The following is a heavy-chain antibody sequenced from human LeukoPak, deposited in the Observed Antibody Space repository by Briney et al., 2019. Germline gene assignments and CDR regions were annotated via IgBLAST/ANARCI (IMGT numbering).Heavy chain of an antibody. J-gene: IGHJ3*02. Sequence: PSETLSLTCTVSGGSISSGGYYWSWIRQPPGKGLEWIGYIYHSGSTYYNPSLKSRVTISVDRSKNQFSLKLSSVTAADTAVYYCARGAIPDIWGQGTMVTVSS. CDR3: ARGAIPDI. CDR1: GGSISSGGYY. V-gene: IGHV4-30-2*01. CDR2: IYHSGST.